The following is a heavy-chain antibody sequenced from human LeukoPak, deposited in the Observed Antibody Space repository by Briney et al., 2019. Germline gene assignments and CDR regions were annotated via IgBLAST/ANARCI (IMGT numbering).Heavy chain of an antibody. CDR2: IYYSGST. D-gene: IGHD3-10*01. J-gene: IGHJ4*02. CDR1: GGSINSYY. V-gene: IGHV4-59*01. Sequence: SETLSLTWSVSGGSINSYYWSWIRQPPGKGLEWIGYIYYSGSTNYSTSLKSRVSISIDTSKNQFSLNLRSVTAADTAVFYCALIDYYNYALVYWGQGTLVTVSS. CDR3: ALIDYYNYALVY.